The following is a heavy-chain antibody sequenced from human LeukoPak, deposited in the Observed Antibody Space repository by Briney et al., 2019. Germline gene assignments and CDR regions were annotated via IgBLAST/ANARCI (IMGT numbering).Heavy chain of an antibody. V-gene: IGHV4-59*08. CDR1: GDSIRSHD. CDR2: IYYSGST. CDR3: ASGSYYFDY. D-gene: IGHD1-26*01. J-gene: IGHJ4*02. Sequence: SETLSLTCTVSGDSIRSHDWSWIRQPPGKGLEWIGYIYYSGSTKYNPPLKSRATISVDTSKNQFSVKLNSVPAADTAVYYCASGSYYFDYWGQGTLVTVSS.